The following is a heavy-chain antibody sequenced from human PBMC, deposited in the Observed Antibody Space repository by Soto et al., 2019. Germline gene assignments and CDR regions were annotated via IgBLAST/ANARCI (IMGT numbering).Heavy chain of an antibody. CDR2: ISAFNGNT. CDR3: ARDPGYYSRSGSYYRGDAFDI. Sequence: ASVKVSCKASGYTFTNYGFSWVRQAPGQGLEWMGWISAFNGNTKYAQKLQGRVTMTTDTSTSTGYMEVRSLTSDDTAVYFCARDPGYYSRSGSYYRGDAFDIWGQGTMVTVSS. CDR1: GYTFTNYG. D-gene: IGHD3-10*01. V-gene: IGHV1-18*01. J-gene: IGHJ3*02.